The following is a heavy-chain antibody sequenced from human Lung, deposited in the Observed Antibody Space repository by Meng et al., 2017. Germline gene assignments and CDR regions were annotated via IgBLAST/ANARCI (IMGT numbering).Heavy chain of an antibody. J-gene: IGHJ4*02. CDR3: TRVAGMRENYFDY. Sequence: QVKLVQSGGGVKKPGASVKVACKASEYNFNDHYVHWVRQAPGQGLEWMGVIDPSGSSASYVQKFQGRLTMTTDTSTSTVYMELSSLKSEDTAVYFCTRVAGMRENYFDYWGQGTLVTVSS. CDR1: EYNFNDHY. CDR2: IDPSGSSA. D-gene: IGHD1-26*01. V-gene: IGHV1-46*02.